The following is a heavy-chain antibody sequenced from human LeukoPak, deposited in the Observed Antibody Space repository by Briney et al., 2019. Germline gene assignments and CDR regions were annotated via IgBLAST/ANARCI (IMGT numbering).Heavy chain of an antibody. CDR2: IIPIFGTA. D-gene: IGHD3-10*01. Sequence: SVKVSCKASGGTFSSYAISWVRQAPGQGREWMGGIIPIFGTANYAQKFQGRVTIPTDESTSTAYMELSSLRSEDTAEYYCARKGGSAWGAFDIWGQGTMVTVSS. V-gene: IGHV1-69*05. CDR3: ARKGGSAWGAFDI. CDR1: GGTFSSYA. J-gene: IGHJ3*02.